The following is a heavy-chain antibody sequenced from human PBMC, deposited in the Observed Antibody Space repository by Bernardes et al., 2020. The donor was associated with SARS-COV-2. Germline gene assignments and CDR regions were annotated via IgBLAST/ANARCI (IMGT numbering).Heavy chain of an antibody. Sequence: GESLKISCKASGHRFSTYWIGWVRQLPGKGLEWMGIVYPDGSETQYRPPFQGQVTISVDESINTAYLQWRSLKASDTAMYYCARRGYSGYAPGDSWGQGTLVTVSS. V-gene: IGHV5-51*01. D-gene: IGHD5-12*01. CDR2: VYPDGSET. CDR3: ARRGYSGYAPGDS. CDR1: GHRFSTYW. J-gene: IGHJ4*02.